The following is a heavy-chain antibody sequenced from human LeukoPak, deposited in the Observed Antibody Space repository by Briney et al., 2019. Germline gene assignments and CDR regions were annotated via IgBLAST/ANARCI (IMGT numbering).Heavy chain of an antibody. J-gene: IGHJ6*01. CDR2: IYYSGST. CDR3: ARLMMTTVTQYYYYYGMDV. Sequence: SETLSLTCTVSGGSISSYYWSWIRQPPGKGLEWIGYIYYSGSTNYNPSLKSRVTISVDTSKNQFSLKLSSVTAADTAVYYCARLMMTTVTQYYYYYGMDVWGQGTTVTVSS. CDR1: GGSISSYY. V-gene: IGHV4-59*01. D-gene: IGHD4-11*01.